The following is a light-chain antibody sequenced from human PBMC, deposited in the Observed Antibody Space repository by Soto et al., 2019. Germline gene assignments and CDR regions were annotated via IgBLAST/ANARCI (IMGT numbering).Light chain of an antibody. J-gene: IGKJ4*01. CDR1: QSVGTF. Sequence: EIVLTQSPATLSLCRVESAILSFLASQSVGTFLAWYQHKPGQAPRLLILDASTRATGVPPRFSGSKSGTDFTLTISRLEPEDFAVYYCQQRRTWPLTFGGGTK. V-gene: IGKV3-11*01. CDR3: QQRRTWPLT. CDR2: DAS.